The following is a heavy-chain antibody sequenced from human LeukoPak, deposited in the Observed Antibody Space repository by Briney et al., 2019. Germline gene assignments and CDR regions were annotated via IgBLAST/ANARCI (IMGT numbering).Heavy chain of an antibody. CDR1: GGSISSYY. CDR2: IYSSGST. D-gene: IGHD3-22*01. J-gene: IGHJ5*02. V-gene: IGHV4-59*08. CDR3: ARHPHYYDSSGYPLDP. Sequence: SETLSLTCTVSGGSISSYYWSWIRQPPGKGLEWIGYIYSSGSTNYNPSLKSRVTISVDTSKNQFSLKLSSVTAADTAVYYCARHPHYYDSSGYPLDPWGQGTLVTVSS.